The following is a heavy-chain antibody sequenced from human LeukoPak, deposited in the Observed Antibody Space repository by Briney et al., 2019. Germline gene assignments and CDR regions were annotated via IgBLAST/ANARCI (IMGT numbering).Heavy chain of an antibody. CDR3: AREGRQDYVYFDP. D-gene: IGHD3-9*01. J-gene: IGHJ5*02. V-gene: IGHV4-59*01. CDR2: INYSGST. CDR1: GGSISSYY. Sequence: PSETLSLTCTVSGGSISSYYWSWIRQPPGKGLEWIGYINYSGSTNYNPSLKSRVTMSVDTSKNQFSLKLSSVTAADTAMYYCAREGRQDYVYFDPWGQGSLVTVSS.